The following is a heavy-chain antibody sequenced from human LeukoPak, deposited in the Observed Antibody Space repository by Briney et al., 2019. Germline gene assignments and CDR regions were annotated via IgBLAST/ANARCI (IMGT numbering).Heavy chain of an antibody. D-gene: IGHD3-10*01. V-gene: IGHV3-11*05. Sequence: PGGSLRLSCAASGFISSDYYLSWIRQAPGKGLEWISYITSSSTSYTNYAGSVKGRFTISRDNAKNSLYLQMNSLTSDDTAVYYCARGRGLTLSYHYFDYWGQGTLVTVSS. CDR2: ITSSSTSYT. CDR1: GFISSDYY. J-gene: IGHJ4*02. CDR3: ARGRGLTLSYHYFDY.